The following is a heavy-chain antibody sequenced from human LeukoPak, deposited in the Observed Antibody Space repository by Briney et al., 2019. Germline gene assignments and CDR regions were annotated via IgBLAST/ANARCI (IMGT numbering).Heavy chain of an antibody. Sequence: GGSLRLSCAASGFTFSNYNMNWVRQAPGKGLEWVSSITSSSTYIYYADSVKGRFTISRDNSKNSLYLQMNSLRAEDTALYYCAKDISSGYSSGWYYFDYWGQGTLVTVSS. CDR3: AKDISSGYSSGWYYFDY. V-gene: IGHV3-21*04. CDR1: GFTFSNYN. D-gene: IGHD6-19*01. J-gene: IGHJ4*02. CDR2: ITSSSTYI.